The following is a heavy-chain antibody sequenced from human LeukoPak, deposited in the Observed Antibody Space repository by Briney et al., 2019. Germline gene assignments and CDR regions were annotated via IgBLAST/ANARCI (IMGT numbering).Heavy chain of an antibody. D-gene: IGHD4-23*01. Sequence: GGSLRLSCAASGFTFSSYWMSWVRQAPGKGLEWVANIKQDGSEKYYVDSVKGRFTISRDNAKNSLYLQMNSLRAEDTALYYCAKERGHSKPFDYWGQGTLVTVSS. CDR2: IKQDGSEK. J-gene: IGHJ4*02. CDR3: AKERGHSKPFDY. CDR1: GFTFSSYW. V-gene: IGHV3-7*03.